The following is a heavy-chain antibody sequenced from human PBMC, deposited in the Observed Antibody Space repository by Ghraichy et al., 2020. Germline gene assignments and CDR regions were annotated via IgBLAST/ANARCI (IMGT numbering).Heavy chain of an antibody. D-gene: IGHD6-13*01. J-gene: IGHJ5*02. CDR3: AKDGTPIAAAGLFDP. V-gene: IGHV3-23*01. Sequence: LSLTCAASGFTFSSYAMSWVRQAPGKGLEWVSAISGSGGSTYYADSVKGRFTISRDNSKNTLYLQMNSLRAEDTAVYYCAKDGTPIAAAGLFDPWGQGTLVTVSS. CDR2: ISGSGGST. CDR1: GFTFSSYA.